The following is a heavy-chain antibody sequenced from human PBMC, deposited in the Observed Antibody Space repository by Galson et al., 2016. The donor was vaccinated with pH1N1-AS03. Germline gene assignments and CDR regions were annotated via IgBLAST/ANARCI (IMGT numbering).Heavy chain of an antibody. V-gene: IGHV4-39*07. CDR3: ATRHAYDSSGYYYVGYLDY. CDR2: IYSSGST. CDR1: GDTISSSTYY. J-gene: IGHJ4*02. Sequence: SETLSLTCTVSGDTISSSTYYWGWIRQPPGKGLEWIGSIYSSGSTYYNPSLKSRVTTSVDTSTNQFSLKLSSVTAADTAVYYWATRHAYDSSGYYYVGYLDYWGQGTLVTVSS. D-gene: IGHD3-22*01.